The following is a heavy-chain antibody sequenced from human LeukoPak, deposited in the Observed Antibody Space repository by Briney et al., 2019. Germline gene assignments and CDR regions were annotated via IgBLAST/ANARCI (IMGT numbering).Heavy chain of an antibody. CDR3: AREDKGQVYFDY. J-gene: IGHJ4*02. V-gene: IGHV3-30-3*01. Sequence: GRSLRLSCAASGFTFSRYAMHWVRQAPGKGLEWVAVISYDGSNKYYADSVKGRFTISRDNSKNTLYLQMNSLRAEDTAVYYCAREDKGQVYFDYWGQGTLVTVSS. CDR2: ISYDGSNK. D-gene: IGHD2-15*01. CDR1: GFTFSRYA.